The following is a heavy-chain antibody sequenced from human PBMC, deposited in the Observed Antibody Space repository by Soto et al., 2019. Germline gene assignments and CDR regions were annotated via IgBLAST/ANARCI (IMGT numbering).Heavy chain of an antibody. D-gene: IGHD5-12*01. V-gene: IGHV3-30*18. CDR1: GFTFSSYG. J-gene: IGHJ6*02. Sequence: GGSLRLSCAASGFTFSSYGMHWVRQAPGKGLEWVAVISHDGSNKYYADSVKGRFTISRDNSKNTLYLQMNSLRAEDTVVYYCAKDHVDLLSTISRPPFYYYYGMDVWGQGTTVTVSS. CDR3: AKDHVDLLSTISRPPFYYYYGMDV. CDR2: ISHDGSNK.